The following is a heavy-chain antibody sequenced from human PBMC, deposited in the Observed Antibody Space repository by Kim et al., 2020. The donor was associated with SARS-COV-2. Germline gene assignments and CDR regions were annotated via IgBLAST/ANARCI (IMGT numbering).Heavy chain of an antibody. Sequence: ASVKVSCKASGYTFTSHNINWVRQATGQGLEWMGGVNPNSGNTGYVQKFQGKVTITSNASISTAYMELSSLRSEDTAVYYCARGIGEAGERGDYWGQGTQVTVS. CDR2: VNPNSGNT. J-gene: IGHJ4*02. CDR1: GYTFTSHN. D-gene: IGHD6-19*01. V-gene: IGHV1-8*03. CDR3: ARGIGEAGERGDY.